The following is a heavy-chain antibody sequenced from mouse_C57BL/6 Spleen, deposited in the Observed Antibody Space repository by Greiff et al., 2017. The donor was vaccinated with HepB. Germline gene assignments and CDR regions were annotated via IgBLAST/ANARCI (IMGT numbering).Heavy chain of an antibody. Sequence: QVQLQQPGAELVKPGASVKLSCKASGYTFTSYWMQWVKQRPGQGLEWIGEIDPSDSYTNYNQKFKGKATLTVDTSSSTAYMQLSSLTSEDSAVYYCARGGGYYGRNAMDYWGQGTSVTVSS. CDR1: GYTFTSYW. CDR3: ARGGGYYGRNAMDY. D-gene: IGHD1-1*01. V-gene: IGHV1-50*01. CDR2: IDPSDSYT. J-gene: IGHJ4*01.